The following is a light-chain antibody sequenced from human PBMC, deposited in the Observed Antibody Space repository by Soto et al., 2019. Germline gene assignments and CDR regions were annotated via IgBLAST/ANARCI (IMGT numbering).Light chain of an antibody. CDR1: QSVDSRF. Sequence: EIVLTQSPGTLSLSPGERATLSCRASQSVDSRFLAWYQQKRGQAPRVLMHGASIRATGIPDRFSGSGSGTDFTLSSRRLEPEDFAVYYCQQYDSSRTFGEGTKVEMK. V-gene: IGKV3-20*01. CDR2: GAS. J-gene: IGKJ1*01. CDR3: QQYDSSRT.